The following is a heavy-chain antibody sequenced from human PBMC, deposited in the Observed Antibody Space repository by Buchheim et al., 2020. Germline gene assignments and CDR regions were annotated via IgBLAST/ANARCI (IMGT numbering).Heavy chain of an antibody. CDR1: GFTFSNAW. J-gene: IGHJ6*02. V-gene: IGHV3-15*07. CDR3: TTAGGYSYGPFMSSYYYGMDV. CDR2: IKSKTDGGTT. Sequence: EVQLVESGGGLVKPGGSLRLSCAASGFTFSNAWMNWVRQAPGKGLEWVGRIKSKTDGGTTDYAAPVKGRFTISRDDSKNTLYLQMNSLKTEDTAVYYCTTAGGYSYGPFMSSYYYGMDVWGQGTT. D-gene: IGHD5-18*01.